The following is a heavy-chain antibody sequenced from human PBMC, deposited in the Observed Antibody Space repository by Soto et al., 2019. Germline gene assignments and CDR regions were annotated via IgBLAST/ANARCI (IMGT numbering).Heavy chain of an antibody. J-gene: IGHJ6*02. D-gene: IGHD3-3*01. CDR3: ARVYDFWSGYWGGYYGMDV. Sequence: SETLSLTCTVSGGSISSYYWSWIRQPPGKGLEWIGYIYYSGSTNYNPSLKSRVTISVDTSKNQFSLKLSSVTAADTAVYYCARVYDFWSGYWGGYYGMDVWGQGTTVTVS. V-gene: IGHV4-59*01. CDR1: GGSISSYY. CDR2: IYYSGST.